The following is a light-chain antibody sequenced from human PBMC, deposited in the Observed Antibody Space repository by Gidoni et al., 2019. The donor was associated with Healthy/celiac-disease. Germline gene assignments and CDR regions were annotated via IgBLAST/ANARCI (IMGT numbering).Light chain of an antibody. CDR1: SSDVGGYNY. CDR3: CSYAGSYAVV. CDR2: DVS. J-gene: IGLJ2*01. Sequence: QSALTQPRSVSGSPGQSVTISCTGTSSDVGGYNYVSWYQQHPGKAPKLMIYDVSKRPQGVPDRFSASKSGNTASLTISGLQAEDEADYYCCSYAGSYAVVFGGGTKLTVL. V-gene: IGLV2-11*01.